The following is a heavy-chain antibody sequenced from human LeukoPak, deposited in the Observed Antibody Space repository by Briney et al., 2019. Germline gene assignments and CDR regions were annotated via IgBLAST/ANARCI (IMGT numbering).Heavy chain of an antibody. J-gene: IGHJ3*02. CDR2: INPSGGST. CDR3: ARESIVGATNDAFDI. CDR1: GYTFTSYY. D-gene: IGHD1-26*01. Sequence: ASVKVSCKASGYTFTSYYMHWVRQAPGQGLEWMGIINPSGGSTSYAQKFQGRVTITADKSTSTAYMELSSLRSEDTAVYYCARESIVGATNDAFDIWGQGTMVTVSS. V-gene: IGHV1-46*01.